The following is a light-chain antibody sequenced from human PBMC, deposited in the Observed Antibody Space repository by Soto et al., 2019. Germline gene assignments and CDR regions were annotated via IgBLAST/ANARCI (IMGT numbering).Light chain of an antibody. CDR2: EVR. CDR1: SSDVGSYNL. Sequence: QPVLTQPASVSGSPGQSITVSCTGTSSDVGSYNLVSWYQQHPDKAPKVIIYEVRKRPSGVSNRFSGSKSGNTASLTISGLQAEDEAEYYCCSYAGSSTYVFGPGTKVTVL. CDR3: CSYAGSSTYV. J-gene: IGLJ1*01. V-gene: IGLV2-23*02.